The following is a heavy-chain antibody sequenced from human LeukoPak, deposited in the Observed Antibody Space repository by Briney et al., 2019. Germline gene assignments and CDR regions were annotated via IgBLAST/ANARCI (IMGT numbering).Heavy chain of an antibody. Sequence: ASVKVSCKASGYTFTGYYMHWVRQAPGQGLEWMGRINPNNGDTNYAQKFQGRVTMTRDTSISTAYMELSRLRSDDTAVYYCARDNSRITIFGVVIIRRLMDVWGKGTTVTVSS. CDR3: ARDNSRITIFGVVIIRRLMDV. CDR2: INPNNGDT. V-gene: IGHV1-2*06. J-gene: IGHJ6*03. D-gene: IGHD3-3*01. CDR1: GYTFTGYY.